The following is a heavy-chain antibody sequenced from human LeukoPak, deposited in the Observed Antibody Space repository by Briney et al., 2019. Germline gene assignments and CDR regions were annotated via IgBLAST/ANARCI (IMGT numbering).Heavy chain of an antibody. CDR3: VRESRPGGAMGLYPNFDY. Sequence: GGSLRLSCAASGFNISDFWMTWVRQAPGKGLEWVANIKEDGTEKHLVDSVKGRFTISRDNTKNLLYLQMNSLRGDDTATYYCVRESRPGGAMGLYPNFDYWGQGTLVAVSS. J-gene: IGHJ4*02. D-gene: IGHD3-16*01. CDR1: GFNISDFW. V-gene: IGHV3-7*01. CDR2: IKEDGTEK.